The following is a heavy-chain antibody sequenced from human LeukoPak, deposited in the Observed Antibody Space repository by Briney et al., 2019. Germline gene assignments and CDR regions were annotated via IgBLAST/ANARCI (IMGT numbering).Heavy chain of an antibody. CDR3: ARHVVAVGFDY. CDR1: GFTFDDYG. CDR2: INWNGGST. Sequence: PGGSLRLSCAASGFTFDDYGLSWVRQAPGKGLEWVSGINWNGGSTGYADSVKGRFTISRDNAKKSLYLQMNSLRAEDTAVYYCARHVVAVGFDYWGQGTLVTVSS. J-gene: IGHJ4*02. D-gene: IGHD3-22*01. V-gene: IGHV3-20*04.